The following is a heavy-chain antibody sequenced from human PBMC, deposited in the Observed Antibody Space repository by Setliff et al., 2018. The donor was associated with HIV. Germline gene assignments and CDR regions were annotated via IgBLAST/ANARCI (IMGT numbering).Heavy chain of an antibody. D-gene: IGHD3-10*01. CDR1: GFHFSSHA. CDR2: VTSDGHTK. J-gene: IGHJ4*02. Sequence: PGGSLRLSCAASGFHFSSHAIHWVRQAPGKGLEWVALVTSDGHTKSYGDSVKWRFTVSGDNAKNLLYLQMNSLRAEDTAVYYCARNARDVRRVIGYLDYWGQGTPVTAPQ. CDR3: ARNARDVRRVIGYLDY. V-gene: IGHV3-30*03.